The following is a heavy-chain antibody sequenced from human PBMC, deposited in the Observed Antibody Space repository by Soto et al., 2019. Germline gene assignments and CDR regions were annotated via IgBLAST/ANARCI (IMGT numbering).Heavy chain of an antibody. V-gene: IGHV3-23*01. CDR1: GFTFSSYA. CDR2: ISGSGGST. D-gene: IGHD2-2*01. J-gene: IGHJ3*02. Sequence: GGSLRLSCAASGFTFSSYAMSWVRQAPGKGLEWVSAISGSGGSTYYADSVKGRFTISRDNSKNTLYLQMNSLRPEDTAVYYCAKDNVVPAAMDHDAFDIWGQGTMVTVSS. CDR3: AKDNVVPAAMDHDAFDI.